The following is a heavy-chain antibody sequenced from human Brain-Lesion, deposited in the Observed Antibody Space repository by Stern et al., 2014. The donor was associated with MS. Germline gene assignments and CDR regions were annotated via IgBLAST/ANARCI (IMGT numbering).Heavy chain of an antibody. CDR1: GYTFSSND. Sequence: VQLVESGAEVKKPGASVKVSCQASGYTFSSNDIPWVRQASGHGLEWMGLMNPYSGNTGYAKKFKGRVSRTSDPSISTVYMELTSLTADDTAVYCCARAVRNQLLSEYWGQGTLVIVSA. V-gene: IGHV1-8*01. CDR3: ARAVRNQLLSEY. D-gene: IGHD2-2*01. CDR2: MNPYSGNT. J-gene: IGHJ4*02.